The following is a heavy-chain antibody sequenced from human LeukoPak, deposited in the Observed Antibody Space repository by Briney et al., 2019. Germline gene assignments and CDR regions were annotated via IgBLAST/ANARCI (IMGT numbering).Heavy chain of an antibody. CDR3: AIYCSSTSCPIDY. Sequence: SETLSLTCTVSGGSISSYYWSWIRQPPGKGLEWIGYIYYSGSTNYNPSLKSRVTISVDTSKNQFSLKLSSVTAADTAVYYCAIYCSSTSCPIDYWGQGTLVTVSS. CDR2: IYYSGST. V-gene: IGHV4-59*01. J-gene: IGHJ4*02. D-gene: IGHD2-2*01. CDR1: GGSISSYY.